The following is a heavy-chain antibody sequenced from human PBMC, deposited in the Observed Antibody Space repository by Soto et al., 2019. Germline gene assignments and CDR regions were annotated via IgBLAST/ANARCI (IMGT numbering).Heavy chain of an antibody. CDR1: GFTFSSYW. CDR2: IKQDGSEK. J-gene: IGHJ5*02. Sequence: GGSLRLSCAASGFTFSSYWMSWVRQAPGKGLEWVANIKQDGSEKYYVDSVKGRFTISRDNAKNSLYLQMNSLRAADTAVYYCAREESDFRGPNWFDPWGQGTLVTVSS. D-gene: IGHD3-3*01. V-gene: IGHV3-7*03. CDR3: AREESDFRGPNWFDP.